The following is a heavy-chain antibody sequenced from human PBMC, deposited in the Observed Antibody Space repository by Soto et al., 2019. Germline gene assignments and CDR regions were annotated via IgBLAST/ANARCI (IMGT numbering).Heavy chain of an antibody. J-gene: IGHJ3*02. D-gene: IGHD3-3*01. CDR3: AKAGRGEWLLSPPDAFDI. Sequence: GGSLRLSCAASGFTFSSYAMSWVRQAPGKGLEWVSAISGSGGSTYYADSVKGRFTISRDNSKNTLYLQMNSLRAEDTAVYYCAKAGRGEWLLSPPDAFDIWGQGTMVTVSS. V-gene: IGHV3-23*01. CDR2: ISGSGGST. CDR1: GFTFSSYA.